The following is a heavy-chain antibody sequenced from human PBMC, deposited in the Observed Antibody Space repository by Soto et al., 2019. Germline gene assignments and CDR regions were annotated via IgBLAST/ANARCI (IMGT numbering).Heavy chain of an antibody. V-gene: IGHV4-30-4*01. CDR1: GDSISTVDYF. CDR3: ARGRYCLTGRCFPNWFDS. J-gene: IGHJ5*01. D-gene: IGHD2-15*01. CDR2: IYNSATS. Sequence: SETLSLTCSVSGDSISTVDYFWAWIRQPPGQALEYIGYIYNSATSYYSPSFERRVAISLDTSKSLFSLIVTSVTATDTAVYFCARGRYCLTGRCFPNWFDSWGQGTLVPVSS.